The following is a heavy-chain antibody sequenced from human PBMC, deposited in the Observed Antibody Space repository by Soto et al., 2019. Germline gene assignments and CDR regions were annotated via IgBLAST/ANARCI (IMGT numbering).Heavy chain of an antibody. V-gene: IGHV4-59*12. CDR1: GDSISSYY. J-gene: IGHJ4*02. D-gene: IGHD3-3*02. Sequence: SETLSLTCTVSGDSISSYYWDWIRQPPGKGLEWIGYTHYSGNTNYHPSLKGRVTISLDTSRNQFSLNLSAVTAADTAVYYCARHTWTIRAGFDYWGQGALVTVSS. CDR2: THYSGNT. CDR3: ARHTWTIRAGFDY.